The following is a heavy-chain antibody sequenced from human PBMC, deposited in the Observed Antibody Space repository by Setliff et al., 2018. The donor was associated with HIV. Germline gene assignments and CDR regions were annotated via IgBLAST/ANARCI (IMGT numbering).Heavy chain of an antibody. J-gene: IGHJ5*02. CDR2: INHSGST. Sequence: PSETLSLTCAVYGGSLSGYYWTWIRQPPGKGLEWIGEINHSGSTNNNPSLKSRVTISIDTSKNQFSLKLSSVTAADTAMYFCARGRMATVLIRNWIDPWGQGSLVTVSS. CDR1: GGSLSGYY. D-gene: IGHD4-4*01. V-gene: IGHV4-34*01. CDR3: ARGRMATVLIRNWIDP.